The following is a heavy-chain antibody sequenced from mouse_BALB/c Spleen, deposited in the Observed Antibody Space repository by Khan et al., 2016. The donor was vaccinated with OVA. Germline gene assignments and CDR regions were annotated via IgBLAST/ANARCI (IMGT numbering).Heavy chain of an antibody. V-gene: IGHV2-6-7*01. CDR1: GFSLTGYG. CDR2: IWGDGST. J-gene: IGHJ4*01. CDR3: ARAYYGNYREAMDY. D-gene: IGHD2-10*01. Sequence: VQLVESGPGLVAPSQSLSITCTASGFSLTGYGVNWVRQPPGKGLEWLGMIWGDGSTDYNSALKSRLSISKDNSKSQVFLKMNSLQTDDTARYYGARAYYGNYREAMDYWGQGTSVTVSS.